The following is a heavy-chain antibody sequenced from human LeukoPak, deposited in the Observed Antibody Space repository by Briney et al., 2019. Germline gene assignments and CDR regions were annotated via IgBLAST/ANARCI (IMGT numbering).Heavy chain of an antibody. J-gene: IGHJ4*02. V-gene: IGHV3-30*18. CDR3: AKDEWDY. D-gene: IGHD3-3*01. CDR2: ISYDGSNR. Sequence: GGSLRLSCAASGFTFSSYGMQWVRQAPGKGPEWVAVISYDGSNRYYADSVKGRFTISRDNSKNTLYLQMNSLRPEVTAVYYCAKDEWDYWGQGTLVTVSS. CDR1: GFTFSSYG.